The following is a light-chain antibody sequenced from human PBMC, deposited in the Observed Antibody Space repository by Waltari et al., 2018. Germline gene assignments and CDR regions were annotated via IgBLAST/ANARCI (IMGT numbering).Light chain of an antibody. Sequence: DIQMTQSPSSLSASVGDRVTITCRASQSISSYLNWYQKKPGTAPKLLIYAASSLQSGVPSRFSGSGSGTDFTLTIDSVQPEDFATYYCLQHSNYPPWTFGQGTKVEIK. CDR3: LQHSNYPPWT. CDR2: AAS. CDR1: QSISSY. V-gene: IGKV1-17*01. J-gene: IGKJ1*01.